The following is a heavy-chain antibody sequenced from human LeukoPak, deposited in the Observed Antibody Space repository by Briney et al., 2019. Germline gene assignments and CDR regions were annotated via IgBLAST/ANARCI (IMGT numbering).Heavy chain of an antibody. CDR1: VFTLSSYG. V-gene: IGHV3-30*18. Sequence: PGGCLRLSCAASVFTLSSYGMLWARQALCKGREWVVVISYDESNKYYADSVKGRFTISRDNSKNTLYLQMNSLRAEDTAVYYCAKDTITIFGVVDNYYYYYGMDVWGQGTTVTVSS. J-gene: IGHJ6*02. CDR2: ISYDESNK. D-gene: IGHD3-3*01. CDR3: AKDTITIFGVVDNYYYYYGMDV.